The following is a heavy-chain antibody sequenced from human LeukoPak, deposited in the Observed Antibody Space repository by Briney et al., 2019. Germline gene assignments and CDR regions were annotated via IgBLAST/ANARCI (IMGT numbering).Heavy chain of an antibody. V-gene: IGHV3-7*03. CDR3: AKGGSYEYFQR. D-gene: IGHD3-16*01. Sequence: PGGSLRLSRAASGFTFSSYWMSWVRQAPGKGLEWVANIKQDGSEKYYVDSVKGRFTISRDNSKNTLYLQMNSLRAEDTAVYYCAKGGSYEYFQRWGQGTLVTVSS. J-gene: IGHJ1*01. CDR2: IKQDGSEK. CDR1: GFTFSSYW.